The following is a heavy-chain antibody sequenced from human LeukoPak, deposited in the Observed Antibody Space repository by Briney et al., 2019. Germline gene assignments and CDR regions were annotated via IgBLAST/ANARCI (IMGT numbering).Heavy chain of an antibody. CDR2: VSTGSNYI. V-gene: IGHV3-21*01. J-gene: IGHJ4*02. CDR1: GFTFSSYS. CDR3: ARSFWSGTPDY. D-gene: IGHD3-3*01. Sequence: GGSLRLSCTASGFTFSSYSLNWVRQAPGKGLEWVSSVSTGSNYIYYADSVKGRFTISRDNDKNSLYLQMNSLRVEDTAVYYCARSFWSGTPDYWGQGTLVTVSS.